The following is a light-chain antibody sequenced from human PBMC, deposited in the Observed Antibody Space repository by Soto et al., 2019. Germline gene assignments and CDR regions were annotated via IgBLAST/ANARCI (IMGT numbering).Light chain of an antibody. CDR3: CSYAGNSSFV. CDR2: EGS. V-gene: IGLV2-23*01. J-gene: IGLJ1*01. Sequence: HSVLTQPASVSGSPGQSITISCTGTSSDVGSYNLVSWYQQHPGTAPKLMIYEGSKWPSGVSNRFSGSKSGNTASLTISGLQAEDEADYYCCSYAGNSSFVFGTGTKVTVL. CDR1: SSDVGSYNL.